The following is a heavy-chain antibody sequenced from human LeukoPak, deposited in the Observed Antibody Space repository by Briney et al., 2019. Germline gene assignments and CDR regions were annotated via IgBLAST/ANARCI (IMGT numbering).Heavy chain of an antibody. Sequence: PGGSLRLSCVASGFTFRSYSMNWVRQAPGMGLEWVSSISTSSSHIYYADSVEGRFTISRDNAKSSLYLQMNSLRAEDTAVYYCVRSYYGMDVWGQGTTVSVSS. V-gene: IGHV3-21*01. CDR1: GFTFRSYS. J-gene: IGHJ6*02. CDR2: ISTSSSHI. CDR3: VRSYYGMDV.